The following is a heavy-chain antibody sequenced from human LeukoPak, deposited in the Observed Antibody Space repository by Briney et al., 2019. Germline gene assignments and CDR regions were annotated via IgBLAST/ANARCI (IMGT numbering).Heavy chain of an antibody. J-gene: IGHJ5*02. D-gene: IGHD3-22*01. CDR3: ARPYYYDSRIDP. V-gene: IGHV4-30-4*08. Sequence: SQTLSLTCTVSGGSISSGDYYWSWIRQPPGKGLEWIAYMYYSGSTYYNPSLKSRVTMSADTSKNQLSLKLSSVTSADTAVYYCARPYYYDSRIDPWGQGILVTVSS. CDR2: MYYSGST. CDR1: GGSISSGDYY.